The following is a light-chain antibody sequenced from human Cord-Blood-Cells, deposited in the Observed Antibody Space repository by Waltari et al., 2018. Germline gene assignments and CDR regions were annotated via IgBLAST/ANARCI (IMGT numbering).Light chain of an antibody. Sequence: DIQMTQSPSSLSASVGDRVTITCRASRSISSYLNWYQQKPGKAPKLLIYAASSLQSGVPSRFSGSGSGTDFTLTISSLQPEDFATYYCQQSYSTLPSFGQGTKLEIK. CDR2: AAS. V-gene: IGKV1-39*01. CDR1: RSISSY. J-gene: IGKJ2*03. CDR3: QQSYSTLPS.